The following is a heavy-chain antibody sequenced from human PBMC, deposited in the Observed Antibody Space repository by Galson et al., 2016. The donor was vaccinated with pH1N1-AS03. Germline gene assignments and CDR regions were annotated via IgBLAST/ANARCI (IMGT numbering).Heavy chain of an antibody. CDR3: TRAPSVVLWFGELRSNNWFDP. V-gene: IGHV3-74*01. CDR2: INSEGRST. D-gene: IGHD3-10*01. J-gene: IGHJ5*02. Sequence: SLRLSCAASGFTFSRYWMHWVRQVPGKGLVWVSRINSEGRSTNYADSVKGRFTISRDNAKNTLYLQMNSLRAEDTAVYYCTRAPSVVLWFGELRSNNWFDPWGQGTLVTVSS. CDR1: GFTFSRYW.